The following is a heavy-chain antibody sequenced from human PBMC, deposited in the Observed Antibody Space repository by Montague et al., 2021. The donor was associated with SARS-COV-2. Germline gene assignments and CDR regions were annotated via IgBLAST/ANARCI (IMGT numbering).Heavy chain of an antibody. Sequence: TLSLTCTVSGGSISSGDYYWGWIRQPPGKGLEWIGNIYYSGSTYYNPSLKSRVTISVDTSKNQFSLKLSSVTAADTAVYYCARDIGVGGSTYYYYGMDVWGQGTTVTVSS. CDR1: GGSISSGDYY. CDR3: ARDIGVGGSTYYYYGMDV. J-gene: IGHJ6*02. CDR2: IYYSGST. V-gene: IGHV4-30-4*08. D-gene: IGHD6-13*01.